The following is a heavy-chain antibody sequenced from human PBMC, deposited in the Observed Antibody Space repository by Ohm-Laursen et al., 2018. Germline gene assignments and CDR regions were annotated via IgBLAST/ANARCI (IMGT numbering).Heavy chain of an antibody. J-gene: IGHJ6*02. CDR2: ISGSGGST. Sequence: SLRLSCSASGFTFSSYWMHWVRHAPGKGLEWVSGISGSGGSTYYANSVKGRFTISRDNSKNTLYLQMNSLRAEDTAVYYCAKGGSMVRGVIMDVWGQGTTVTVSS. D-gene: IGHD3-10*01. CDR1: GFTFSSYW. V-gene: IGHV3-23*01. CDR3: AKGGSMVRGVIMDV.